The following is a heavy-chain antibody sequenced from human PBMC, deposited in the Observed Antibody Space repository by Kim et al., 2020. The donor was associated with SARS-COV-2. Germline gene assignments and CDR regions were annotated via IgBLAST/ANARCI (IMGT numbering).Heavy chain of an antibody. CDR1: GFTFSSYA. D-gene: IGHD6-13*01. CDR3: AKDIIAEAGFSSRGGDGMDV. Sequence: GGSLRLSCAASGFTFSSYAMSWVRQAPGKGLEWVSAISGSGGSTYYADSVKGRFTISRDNSKNTLYLQMNSLRAEDTAVYYCAKDIIAEAGFSSRGGDGMDVWGPGNTVTVSS. J-gene: IGHJ6*02. CDR2: ISGSGGST. V-gene: IGHV3-23*01.